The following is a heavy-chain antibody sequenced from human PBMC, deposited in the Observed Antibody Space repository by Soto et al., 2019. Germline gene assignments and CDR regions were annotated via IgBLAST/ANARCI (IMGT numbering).Heavy chain of an antibody. CDR1: GGTFSSYT. V-gene: IGHV1-69*02. D-gene: IGHD6-19*01. CDR2: IIPILGIA. J-gene: IGHJ4*02. Sequence: QVQLVQSGAEVKKPGSSVKVSCKASGGTFSSYTISWVRQAPGQGLEWMGRIIPILGIANYAQKFQGRVTITADKSTSTAYMELSSLRSEDTAVYYCARGGGSSGWNFDYWGQGTLVTVSS. CDR3: ARGGGSSGWNFDY.